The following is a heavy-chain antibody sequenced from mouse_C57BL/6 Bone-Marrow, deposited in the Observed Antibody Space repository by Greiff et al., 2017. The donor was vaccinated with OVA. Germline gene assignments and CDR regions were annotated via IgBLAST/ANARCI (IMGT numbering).Heavy chain of an antibody. J-gene: IGHJ4*01. V-gene: IGHV5-15*01. CDR2: ISNLAYSI. Sequence: EVMLVESGGGLVQPGGSLKLSCAASGFTFSDYGMAWVRQAPRKGPEWVAFISNLAYSIYYADTVTGRFTIPRENAKKTLYLEMISLRSEDTAMYYCATYDGYDAMDYWGQGTSVTVSS. CDR1: GFTFSDYG. D-gene: IGHD2-3*01. CDR3: ATYDGYDAMDY.